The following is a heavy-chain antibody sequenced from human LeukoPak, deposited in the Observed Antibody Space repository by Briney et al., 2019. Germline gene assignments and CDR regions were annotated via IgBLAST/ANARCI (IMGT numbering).Heavy chain of an antibody. D-gene: IGHD1-1*01. J-gene: IGHJ4*02. CDR2: IWYDGSSI. Sequence: GGSLRLSCAASGFMFSDYGMHWVRQAPGKGLEWVAAIWYDGSSIFYADSVKGRFTISRDNSKNTLYLQMNSLRAEDTAVYYCAKDKAGSSGTTDYWGQGTLVTVSS. CDR1: GFMFSDYG. CDR3: AKDKAGSSGTTDY. V-gene: IGHV3-33*06.